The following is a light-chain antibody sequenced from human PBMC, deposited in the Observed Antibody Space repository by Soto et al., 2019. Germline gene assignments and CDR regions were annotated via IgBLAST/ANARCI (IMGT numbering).Light chain of an antibody. CDR2: GAS. CDR3: QQYGSSPIT. CDR1: QSVSSNY. V-gene: IGKV3-20*01. J-gene: IGKJ5*01. Sequence: EIVLTQSPGALSLSPGERATLSCRASQSVSSNYLAWYQQKPGQAPRLLIYGASSRATGIPDRFSGSWSGTDFTLTISRLEPQDLEVYYCQQYGSSPITYGQGKQLEIK.